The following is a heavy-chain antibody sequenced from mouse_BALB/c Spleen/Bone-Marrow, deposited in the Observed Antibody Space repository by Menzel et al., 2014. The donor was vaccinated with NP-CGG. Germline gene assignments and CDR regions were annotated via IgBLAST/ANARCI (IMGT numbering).Heavy chain of an antibody. V-gene: IGHV3-8*02. J-gene: IGHJ2*01. CDR1: GDSITSGY. CDR3: ARDYGSSSDY. Sequence: EVQLQESGPSLVKPSQTLSLTCSVTGDSITSGYWNWIRKFPGNKFEYMGYISYTGSTYYNPSLQSRIPVTRDTSKNQYYLQLNSVTTEDTATYYCARDYGSSSDYWGQGTTLTVSS. CDR2: ISYTGST. D-gene: IGHD1-1*01.